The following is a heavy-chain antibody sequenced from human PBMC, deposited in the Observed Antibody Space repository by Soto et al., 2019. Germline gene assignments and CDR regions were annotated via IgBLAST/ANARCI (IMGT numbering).Heavy chain of an antibody. CDR3: AKNEWLRPNPSYCYDGMDV. CDR1: GFTFSSYA. Sequence: EVQLLESGGGLVQPGGSLRLSCAASGFTFSSYAMSWVRQAPGKGLEWVSAISGSGGSTYYADSVKGRFTISRDNSKNTLYLQMHSLRAEDTAVYYCAKNEWLRPNPSYCYDGMDVWGQGTTVTVSS. D-gene: IGHD5-12*01. V-gene: IGHV3-23*01. CDR2: ISGSGGST. J-gene: IGHJ6*02.